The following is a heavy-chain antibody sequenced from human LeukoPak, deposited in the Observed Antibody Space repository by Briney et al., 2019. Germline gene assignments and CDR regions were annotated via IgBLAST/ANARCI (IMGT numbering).Heavy chain of an antibody. J-gene: IGHJ4*02. CDR1: GLRFSTYW. CDR2: IKEDGSEK. V-gene: IGHV3-7*04. CDR3: ARGGSYYAS. D-gene: IGHD3-10*01. Sequence: GGSLRLSCAASGLRFSTYWMSWVRQAPGKGLEWVANIKEDGSEKYCVDPVKGRFTISRDNAKNSLYLQMNSLRADDTAVYHCARGGSYYASWGQGTLVTVSS.